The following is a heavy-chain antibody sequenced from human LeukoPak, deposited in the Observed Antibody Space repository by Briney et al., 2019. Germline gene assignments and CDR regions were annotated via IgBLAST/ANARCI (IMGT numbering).Heavy chain of an antibody. CDR3: ARGISTHWFDP. D-gene: IGHD3-3*02. CDR2: VYYGRTT. V-gene: IGHV4-39*01. J-gene: IGHJ5*02. CDR1: AGSFISSSHH. Sequence: PSETLSLTCTVSAGSFISSSHHWGWIRQSPGKGLEWIGSVYYGRTTYYNPSLDGRVTVSLDTSANQFSLQLNSVTAADTAVYYCARGISTHWFDPWGQGTLVIVSS.